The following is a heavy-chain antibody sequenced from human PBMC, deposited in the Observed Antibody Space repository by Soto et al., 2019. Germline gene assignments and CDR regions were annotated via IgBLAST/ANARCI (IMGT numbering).Heavy chain of an antibody. CDR2: VEPADGEE. CDR3: XXXXXXXXXXXXXXXYGMDV. V-gene: IGHV1-69-2*01. CDR1: GYSFTAYY. Sequence: EVPLVQSGAAVKSPGATVKISCKASGYSFTAYYIHWXXXXXXXXXXWMGIVEPADGEEKYAESFQARVSISADTSVDXSXMQLXXLXSXXXXXXXXXXXXXXXXXXXXXXXYGMDVWGQGTTVTVSS. J-gene: IGHJ6*02.